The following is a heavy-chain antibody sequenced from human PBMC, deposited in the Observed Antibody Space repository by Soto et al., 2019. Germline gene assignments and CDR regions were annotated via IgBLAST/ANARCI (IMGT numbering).Heavy chain of an antibody. V-gene: IGHV4-34*01. CDR1: GGSFSGYY. CDR2: INHSGST. CDR3: ARGVVRALFDP. J-gene: IGHJ5*02. D-gene: IGHD3-10*01. Sequence: SETLSLTCAVYGGSFSGYYWSWIRQPPGKGLEWIGEINHSGSTNYNPSLKSRVTISVDTSKNQFSLKLSSVTAADTAVYYCARGVVRALFDPWGQGTLVTVSS.